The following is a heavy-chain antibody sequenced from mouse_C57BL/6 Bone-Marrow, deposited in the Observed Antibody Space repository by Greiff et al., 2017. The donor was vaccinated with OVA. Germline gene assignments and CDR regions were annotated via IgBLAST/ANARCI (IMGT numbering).Heavy chain of an antibody. J-gene: IGHJ4*01. CDR3: TRPPFTTVVEDAMDY. D-gene: IGHD1-1*01. CDR1: GYTFTDYE. Sequence: QVQLQQSGAELVRPGASVTLSCKASGYTFTDYEMHWVKQTPVHGLEWIGAIDPETGGTAYNQKFKGKAILTADKSSSTAYMELRSLTSDDSAVYYCTRPPFTTVVEDAMDYWGQGTSVTVSS. CDR2: IDPETGGT. V-gene: IGHV1-15*01.